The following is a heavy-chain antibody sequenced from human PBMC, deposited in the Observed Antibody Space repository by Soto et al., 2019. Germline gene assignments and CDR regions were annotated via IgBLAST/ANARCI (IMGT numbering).Heavy chain of an antibody. Sequence: QVQLVQSGAEVKKPGASVKVSCKASGYTFTSYGISWVRQAPGQGLEWMGWISAYNGNTNYAQKLQGRVTMTTDTSTSTAYMELRSLRSDDTAVYYCARERLSPVPYYYYYYGMDVWGQVTTVTVSS. V-gene: IGHV1-18*04. CDR1: GYTFTSYG. CDR3: ARERLSPVPYYYYYYGMDV. CDR2: ISAYNGNT. J-gene: IGHJ6*02. D-gene: IGHD6-6*01.